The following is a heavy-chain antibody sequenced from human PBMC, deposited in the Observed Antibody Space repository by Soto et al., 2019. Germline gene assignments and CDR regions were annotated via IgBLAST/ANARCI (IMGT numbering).Heavy chain of an antibody. CDR2: IDPSDSYT. V-gene: IGHV5-10-1*01. CDR3: ARLPVSSGYDPNWFDP. Sequence: PGESLKISCKASGYSFTSYWISWVRQMPGKGLEWMGRIDPSDSYTNYSPSFQGHVTISADKSISTAYLQWSSLKASDTAMYYCARLPVSSGYDPNWFDPWGQGTLVTVSS. J-gene: IGHJ5*02. CDR1: GYSFTSYW. D-gene: IGHD5-12*01.